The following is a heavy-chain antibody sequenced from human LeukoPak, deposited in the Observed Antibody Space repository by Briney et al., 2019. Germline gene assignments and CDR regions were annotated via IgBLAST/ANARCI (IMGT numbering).Heavy chain of an antibody. CDR2: IYYSGST. D-gene: IGHD1-26*01. CDR3: ARGYSGSYYGYYYYYMDV. Sequence: ETLSLTCTVSGGSISSYHWSWIRQPPGKGLEWIGYIYYSGSTNYNPSLKSRVTISVDTSQNQFSLKLSSVTAADTAVYYCARGYSGSYYGYYYYYMDVWGKGTTVTVSS. V-gene: IGHV4-59*01. CDR1: GGSISSYH. J-gene: IGHJ6*03.